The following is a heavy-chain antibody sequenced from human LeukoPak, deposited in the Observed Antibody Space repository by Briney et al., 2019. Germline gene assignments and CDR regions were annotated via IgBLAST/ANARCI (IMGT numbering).Heavy chain of an antibody. V-gene: IGHV1-69*13. J-gene: IGHJ4*02. CDR1: GGTFSSYA. CDR2: IIPIFGTA. CDR3: ARDSSGSETNPRHYFDY. D-gene: IGHD6-19*01. Sequence: GASVKVSCKASGGTFSSYAISWVRQAPGQGLEWMGGIIPIFGTANYAQKFQGRVTITADESTSTAYMELSSLRSEDTAVYYCARDSSGSETNPRHYFDYWGQGTLVTVSS.